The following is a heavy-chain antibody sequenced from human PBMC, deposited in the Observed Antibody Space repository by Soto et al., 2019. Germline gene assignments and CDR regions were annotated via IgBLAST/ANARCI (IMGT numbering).Heavy chain of an antibody. Sequence: EVQLLECGGGLVQPGGSLRLSCAASGFTFSSYAMSWVRQAPGKGLEWVSAISGSGGSTYYADSVKGRFTISRDNSKNTLYLQMNGLRAEDTAVYYCAKDPPYQLYYDYYMDVWGKGTTVTVSS. CDR3: AKDPPYQLYYDYYMDV. D-gene: IGHD2-2*01. J-gene: IGHJ6*03. CDR1: GFTFSSYA. CDR2: ISGSGGST. V-gene: IGHV3-23*01.